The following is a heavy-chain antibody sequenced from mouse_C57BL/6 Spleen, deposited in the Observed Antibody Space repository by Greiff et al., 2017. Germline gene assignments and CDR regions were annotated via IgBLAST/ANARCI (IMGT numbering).Heavy chain of an antibody. Sequence: EVQLQQSGPELVKPGASVKISCKASGYTFTDYYMNWVKQSHGKSLEWIGDINPNNGGTSYNQKFKGKATLTVDKSSSTAYMELRSLTSEDSAVYYCASPLLLWYFDVWGTGTTVTVAS. D-gene: IGHD2-10*01. CDR3: ASPLLLWYFDV. CDR1: GYTFTDYY. V-gene: IGHV1-26*01. J-gene: IGHJ1*03. CDR2: INPNNGGT.